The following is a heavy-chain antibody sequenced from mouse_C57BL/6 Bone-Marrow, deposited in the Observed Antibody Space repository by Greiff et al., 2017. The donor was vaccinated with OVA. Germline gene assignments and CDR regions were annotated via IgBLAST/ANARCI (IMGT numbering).Heavy chain of an antibody. CDR3: AREAPLYYYGSSYWYFDV. J-gene: IGHJ1*03. D-gene: IGHD1-1*01. CDR2: INPSNGGT. Sequence: QVQLQQPGTELVKPGASVKLSCKASGYTFTSYWMHWVKQRPGQGLEWIGNINPSNGGTNYNEKFKSKATLTVDKSSSTAYMQLSSLTSEDSAVYYCAREAPLYYYGSSYWYFDVWGTGTTVTVSS. CDR1: GYTFTSYW. V-gene: IGHV1-53*01.